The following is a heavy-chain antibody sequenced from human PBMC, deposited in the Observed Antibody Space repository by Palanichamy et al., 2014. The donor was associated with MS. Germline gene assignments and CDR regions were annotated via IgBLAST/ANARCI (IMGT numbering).Heavy chain of an antibody. V-gene: IGHV3-30*18. CDR3: AKDRTPPRSSSWSFFLDY. Sequence: QVQLVESGGGVVQPGRSLRLSCAASGFSFSTYGMHWVRQAPGKGLEWVAVISYDGSNKYYADSVKGRFTISRDNSNNTLYLQMDSLRAEDTALYYCAKDRTPPRSSSWSFFLDYCGQGTLVTVSS. J-gene: IGHJ4*02. CDR2: ISYDGSNK. D-gene: IGHD6-13*01. CDR1: GFSFSTYG.